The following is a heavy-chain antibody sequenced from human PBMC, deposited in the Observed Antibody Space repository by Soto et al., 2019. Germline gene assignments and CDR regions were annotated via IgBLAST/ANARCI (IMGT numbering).Heavy chain of an antibody. D-gene: IGHD3-3*01. CDR1: GFSLTTSGVG. CDR2: IYWGDDK. CDR3: AHRILRTVFGLVTTTAIYFDF. J-gene: IGHJ4*02. V-gene: IGHV2-5*02. Sequence: QITLNESGPTVVKPAETLTLTCTFSGFSLTTSGVGVGWIRQSPGKAPEWLALIYWGDDKRYSASLKSRLTITKDTSKNKVVLPLASVDPADTATYYCAHRILRTVFGLVTTTAIYFDFWGQGTPVVVSS.